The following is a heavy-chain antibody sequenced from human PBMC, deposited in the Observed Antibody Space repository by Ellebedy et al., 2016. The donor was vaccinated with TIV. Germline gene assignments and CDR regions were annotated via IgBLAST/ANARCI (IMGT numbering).Heavy chain of an antibody. CDR3: AIGTSSSVAFDI. CDR1: GDTFKDYA. V-gene: IGHV1-2*02. CDR2: SIPNSGGT. Sequence: AASVKVSCQASGDTFKDYAISWARQAPGQGIEWMGWSIPNSGGTNYAQKFQGRVTMTRDTSISTAYMELSRLRSDDTAVYYCAIGTSSSVAFDIWGQGTMVTVSS. D-gene: IGHD6-6*01. J-gene: IGHJ3*02.